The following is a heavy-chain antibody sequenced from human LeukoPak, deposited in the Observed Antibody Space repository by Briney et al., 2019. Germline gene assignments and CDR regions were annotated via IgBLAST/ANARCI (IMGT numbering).Heavy chain of an antibody. CDR1: GESFSDYY. CDR3: ARVDYGDSSKAFDY. Sequence: SETLSLTCAVYGESFSDYYWSWIRQPPGKGLEWIGEINHRGRTNYNPSLKSRVTISIDTSKNQFSLNLNSVTAADTAVYYCARVDYGDSSKAFDYWGQGTLVTVSS. J-gene: IGHJ4*02. CDR2: INHRGRT. D-gene: IGHD4-17*01. V-gene: IGHV4-34*01.